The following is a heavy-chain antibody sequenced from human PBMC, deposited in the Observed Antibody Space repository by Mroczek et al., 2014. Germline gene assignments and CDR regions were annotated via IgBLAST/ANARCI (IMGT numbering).Heavy chain of an antibody. CDR3: ARYSGSYLLGWYFDL. CDR1: GYSFTSYW. D-gene: IGHD1-26*01. V-gene: IGHV5-51*03. CDR2: IYPGDSDT. Sequence: VQXVESGAEVKKPGESLKISCKGSGYSFTSYWIGWVRQMPGKGLEWMGIIYPGDSDTRYSPSFQGQVTISADKSISTAYLQWSSLKASDTAMYYCARYSGSYLLGWYFDLWGRGTLVTVSS. J-gene: IGHJ2*01.